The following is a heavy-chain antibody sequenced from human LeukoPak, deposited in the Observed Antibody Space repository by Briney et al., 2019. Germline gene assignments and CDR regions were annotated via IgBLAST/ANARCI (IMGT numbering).Heavy chain of an antibody. V-gene: IGHV1-2*06. J-gene: IGHJ4*02. Sequence: ASVKVSCKASGYTFTGYYMHWVRQAPGQGLEWMGRINPNSGGTNYAQKFQGRVTMTRDTSISTAYMELSRLRSDDTAVYYCASGVLRWGSSFDYWGQGTLVTVSP. D-gene: IGHD2/OR15-2a*01. CDR1: GYTFTGYY. CDR3: ASGVLRWGSSFDY. CDR2: INPNSGGT.